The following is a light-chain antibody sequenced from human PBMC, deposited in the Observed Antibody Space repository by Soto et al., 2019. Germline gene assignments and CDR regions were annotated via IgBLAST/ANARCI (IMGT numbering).Light chain of an antibody. CDR2: EDF. CDR3: CSYAGSSTWV. V-gene: IGLV2-23*01. Sequence: QSALTQPASVSGSPGQSITISCTGTSSDVGTYNLVSWYQQHPGKAPKLMIYEDFMRPSGVSNRFSGSKSGNTASLTISGLQAEDEADYYCCSYAGSSTWVFGGGTKLTVL. CDR1: SSDVGTYNL. J-gene: IGLJ3*02.